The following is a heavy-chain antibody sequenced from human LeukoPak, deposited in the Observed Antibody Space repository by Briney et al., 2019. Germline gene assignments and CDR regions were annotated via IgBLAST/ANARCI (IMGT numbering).Heavy chain of an antibody. D-gene: IGHD3-3*01. CDR2: ISSSSSYI. CDR1: GFTFSSYS. V-gene: IGHV3-21*01. Sequence: PGGSLRLSCAASGFTFSSYSMNWVRQAPGKGLEWVSSISSSSSYIYYADSVKGRFTISRDNAKNSLYLQMNSLRAEDTAVYYCARDGFWSGYTHYGMDVWGQGTTVTVSS. CDR3: ARDGFWSGYTHYGMDV. J-gene: IGHJ6*02.